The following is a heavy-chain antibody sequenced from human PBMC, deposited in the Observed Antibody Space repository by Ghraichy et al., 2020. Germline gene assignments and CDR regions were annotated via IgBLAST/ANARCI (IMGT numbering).Heavy chain of an antibody. J-gene: IGHJ6*02. Sequence: GGSLRLSCAASGFTFSSYWMSWVRQAPGKGLEWVANIKQDGSEKYYVDSVKGRFTISRDNAKNSLYLQMNSLRAEDTAVYYCARDDLWSVYYYYYGMDVWGQGTTVTVSS. CDR2: IKQDGSEK. V-gene: IGHV3-7*01. CDR1: GFTFSSYW. CDR3: ARDDLWSVYYYYYGMDV. D-gene: IGHD3-3*01.